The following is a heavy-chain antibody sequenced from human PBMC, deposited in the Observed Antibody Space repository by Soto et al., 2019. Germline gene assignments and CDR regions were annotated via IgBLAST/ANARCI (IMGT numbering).Heavy chain of an antibody. V-gene: IGHV4-31*03. CDR3: AKHFRHHRWHVNF. D-gene: IGHD2-15*01. Sequence: PSETLSLTCTVSGGSISSGDYYWSWIRQHPGKGLEWIGYIYYSGSTYYNPSLKSRVTISVDTSKNQFSLKLSSVTAAGTAVYFLAKHFRHHRWHVNFRGQGTLVTVSS. CDR1: GGSISSGDYY. J-gene: IGHJ4*02. CDR2: IYYSGST.